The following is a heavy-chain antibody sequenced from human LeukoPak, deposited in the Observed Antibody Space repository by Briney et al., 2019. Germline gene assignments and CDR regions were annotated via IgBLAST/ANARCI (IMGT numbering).Heavy chain of an antibody. J-gene: IGHJ4*02. V-gene: IGHV3-30*18. D-gene: IGHD6-19*01. Sequence: PGGSLRLSCAASGXTFSTYGMHWVRQAPGKGLEWVAVLSYDGSEKYYADSVKGRCTISRDNSKNTLYLQMNSLRAEDTAVYYCAKSSSGWYGGFDYWGQGTLVTVSS. CDR1: GXTFSTYG. CDR2: LSYDGSEK. CDR3: AKSSSGWYGGFDY.